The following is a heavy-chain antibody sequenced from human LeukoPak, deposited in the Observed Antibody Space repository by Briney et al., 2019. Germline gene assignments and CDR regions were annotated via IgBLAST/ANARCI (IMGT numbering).Heavy chain of an antibody. V-gene: IGHV1-69*13. CDR1: GGTFSSYA. Sequence: SVKVSCKASGGTFSSYAISWVRQAPGQGLEWMGGIIPIFGTANYAQKFQGRVTITADESTSTAYMELSSLRPEDTAVYYCATRFTPGIAVTKAPCWGQGTLVTVSS. CDR3: ATRFTPGIAVTKAPC. J-gene: IGHJ4*02. D-gene: IGHD6-19*01. CDR2: IIPIFGTA.